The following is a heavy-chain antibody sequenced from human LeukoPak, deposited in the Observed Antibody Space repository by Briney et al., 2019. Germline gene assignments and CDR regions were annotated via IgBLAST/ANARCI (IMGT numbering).Heavy chain of an antibody. CDR3: ARDNTYYASGSYYVY. CDR2: INTYNGNT. V-gene: IGHV1-18*01. Sequence: ASVKVSCKASGYTFTSHGISWVRQAPGQGLEWMGGINTYNGNTNYAQNLQGSVTMTTDTSTSTTYMELRGLGSDDTAVYYCARDNTYYASGSYYVYWGQGTLVTVSS. J-gene: IGHJ4*02. CDR1: GYTFTSHG. D-gene: IGHD3-10*01.